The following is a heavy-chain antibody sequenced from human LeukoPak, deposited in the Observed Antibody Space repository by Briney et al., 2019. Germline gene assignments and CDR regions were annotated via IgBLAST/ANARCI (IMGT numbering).Heavy chain of an antibody. CDR3: VREGLLGGYYFDL. CDR1: GFTFTRYS. V-gene: IGHV3-23*01. Sequence: GRSLRLSCAASGFTFTRYSMAWRRQAPGRGLDGVSTINGRGDRTFYADCVRCRFTVSRDNSRDTVLLKIQSLGDEDTVVYYCVREGLLGGYYFDLWGQGALVTVSS. CDR2: INGRGDRT. D-gene: IGHD1-26*01. J-gene: IGHJ4*02.